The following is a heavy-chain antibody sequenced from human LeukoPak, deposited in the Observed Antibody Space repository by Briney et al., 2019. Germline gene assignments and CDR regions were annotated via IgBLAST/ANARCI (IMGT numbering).Heavy chain of an antibody. CDR1: GFTFSDYW. D-gene: IGHD6-19*01. V-gene: IGHV3-74*01. CDR3: AKDSSSRGWYFEH. CDR2: INPDGSST. Sequence: PGGSLRLSCAASGFTFSDYWMHWVRQAPGKGLVWASRINPDGSSTNYADSVKGRFTISRDNAKNTLYLQMSSLRAKDTAVYFCAKDSSSRGWYFEHWGQGTLVTVSS. J-gene: IGHJ4*02.